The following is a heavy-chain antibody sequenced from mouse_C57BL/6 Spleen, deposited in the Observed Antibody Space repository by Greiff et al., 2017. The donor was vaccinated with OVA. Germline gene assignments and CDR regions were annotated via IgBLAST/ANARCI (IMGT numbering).Heavy chain of an antibody. V-gene: IGHV1-50*01. CDR1: GYTFPSYW. CDR2: IDPSDSNP. D-gene: IGHD1-1*01. Sequence: QVQLQQPGAELAKPGASVKLSCKASGYTFPSYWMHWLKQRPGQGLEWIGEIDPSDSNPNYTQNFKGKATLTVDTSSSTAYMQLSSLASEDSAVYYCAPLITWGFAYWGQGTLVTVSA. J-gene: IGHJ3*01. CDR3: APLITWGFAY.